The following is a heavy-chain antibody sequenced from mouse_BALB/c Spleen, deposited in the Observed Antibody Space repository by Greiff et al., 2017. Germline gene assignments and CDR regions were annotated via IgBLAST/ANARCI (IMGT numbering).Heavy chain of an antibody. J-gene: IGHJ2*01. CDR3: ARLYYGNYYFDY. D-gene: IGHD2-1*01. V-gene: IGHV3-2*02. CDR2: ISYSGST. CDR1: GYSITSDYA. Sequence: EVKLMESGPGLVKPSQSLSLTCTVTGYSITSDYAWNWIRQFPGNKLEWMGYISYSGSTSYNPSLKSRISITRDTSKNQFFLQLNSVTTEDTATYYCARLYYGNYYFDYWGQGTTLTVSS.